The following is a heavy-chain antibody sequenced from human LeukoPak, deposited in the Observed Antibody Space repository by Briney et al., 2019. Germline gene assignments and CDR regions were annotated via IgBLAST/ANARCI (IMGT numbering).Heavy chain of an antibody. CDR2: IRYDGSNK. V-gene: IGHV3-30*02. CDR3: AKGGWELLEKLDP. CDR1: GFTFSSYG. Sequence: QPGGSLRLSCAASGFTFSSYGMHWVRQAPGKGLEWVAFIRYDGSNKYYADSVKGRFTISRDNSKNTLYLQMNSLRAEDTAVYYCAKGGWELLEKLDPWGQGTLVTVSS. D-gene: IGHD1-26*01. J-gene: IGHJ5*02.